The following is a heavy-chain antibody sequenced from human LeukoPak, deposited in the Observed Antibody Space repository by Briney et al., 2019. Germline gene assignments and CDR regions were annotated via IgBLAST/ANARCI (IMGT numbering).Heavy chain of an antibody. CDR3: ARHAPKYCGGDCYAFDI. J-gene: IGHJ3*02. Sequence: SETLSLTCTVSGGSISSYYWSWIRRPPGKGLEWIGYIYYSGSTNYNPSLKSRVTISVDTSKNQFSLKLSSVTAADTAVYYCARHAPKYCGGDCYAFDIWGQGTMVTVSS. D-gene: IGHD2-21*02. CDR1: GGSISSYY. CDR2: IYYSGST. V-gene: IGHV4-59*08.